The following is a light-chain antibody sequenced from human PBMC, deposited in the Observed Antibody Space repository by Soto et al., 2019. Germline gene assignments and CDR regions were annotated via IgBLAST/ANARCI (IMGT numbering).Light chain of an antibody. CDR1: QGISNW. CDR3: QQYNTYPT. V-gene: IGKV1-5*01. CDR2: HAS. Sequence: DIQMTQSPSTLSASKGDRVTIACRASQGISNWLAWYQQKPGKAPKLLIFHASSLESGVPSRFSGSGSGTEFTLTISSLQSDDFATYYCQQYNTYPTFGQGTKVDIK. J-gene: IGKJ1*01.